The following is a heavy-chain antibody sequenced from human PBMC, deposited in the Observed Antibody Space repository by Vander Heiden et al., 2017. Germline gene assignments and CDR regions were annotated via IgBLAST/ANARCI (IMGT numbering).Heavy chain of an antibody. CDR2: ISYDGSNK. Sequence: QVQLVESGGGVVKPGRSLRLPCAASGFTFSSHGRHWVRQAPGKGLEWVAVISYDGSNKYYADSVKGRFTISRDNSKNTLYLQMNSLRAEDTAVYYCANGLSLQDDYSNYMSDYWGQGTLVTVSS. CDR1: GFTFSSHG. V-gene: IGHV3-30*18. D-gene: IGHD4-4*01. J-gene: IGHJ4*02. CDR3: ANGLSLQDDYSNYMSDY.